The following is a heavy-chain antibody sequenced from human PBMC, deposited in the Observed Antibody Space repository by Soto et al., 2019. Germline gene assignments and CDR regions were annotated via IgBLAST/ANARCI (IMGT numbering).Heavy chain of an antibody. D-gene: IGHD1-1*01. CDR1: GFIFSNYA. J-gene: IGHJ4*02. CDR3: EKVARWRANWNEFDY. Sequence: QVQLVESGGGVVQSGRSLRLSCAASGFIFSNYAIHWVRQAPGKGLDWVAVISYDGSNKYSADSVKGRFTISRDSSKNTVYLQMDSLRPEDTAVYYGEKVARWRANWNEFDYWGQGTLVTVSS. V-gene: IGHV3-30*18. CDR2: ISYDGSNK.